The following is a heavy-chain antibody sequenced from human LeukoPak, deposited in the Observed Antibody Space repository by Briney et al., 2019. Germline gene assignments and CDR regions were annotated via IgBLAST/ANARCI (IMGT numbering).Heavy chain of an antibody. Sequence: ASVKVSCKVSGYTLTELSMHWVRQAPGKGLEWMGGFDPEDGETIYAQKFQGRVTMTEDTSTDTDYMELSSLRSEDTAVYYSASPGYSYGNFDYWGQGTLVTVSS. CDR2: FDPEDGET. CDR1: GYTLTELS. CDR3: ASPGYSYGNFDY. D-gene: IGHD5-18*01. J-gene: IGHJ4*02. V-gene: IGHV1-24*01.